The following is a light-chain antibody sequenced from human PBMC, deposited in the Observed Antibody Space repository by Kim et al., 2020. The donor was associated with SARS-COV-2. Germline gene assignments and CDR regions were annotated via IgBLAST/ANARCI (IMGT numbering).Light chain of an antibody. V-gene: IGKV3-20*01. CDR1: QSVSRNY. Sequence: EMVLTQSPGTLSLSPGERATLSCRASQSVSRNYLAWYQQKPGQAPRLLIYGASSRATGIPDRFSGSGSGTDFTLTISRLEPEDFAVYYCQQYGSSPTFGQGTKVDIK. CDR2: GAS. CDR3: QQYGSSPT. J-gene: IGKJ1*01.